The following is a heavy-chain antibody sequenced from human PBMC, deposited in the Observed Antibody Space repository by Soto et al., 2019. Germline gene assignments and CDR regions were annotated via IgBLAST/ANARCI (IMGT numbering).Heavy chain of an antibody. CDR3: ARDPGTYSGSYRY. CDR1: GYSFTTYG. Sequence: QVQLVQSGGEVKKPGASVKVSCKASGYSFTTYGLSWVRQAPGQGLEWMGWISPYNGNTNYAQKVQDRVTMTTDTSTSTAYMELRSLSFDDTAVYYCARDPGTYSGSYRYWGQGALVTVSS. D-gene: IGHD1-26*01. J-gene: IGHJ4*02. V-gene: IGHV1-18*04. CDR2: ISPYNGNT.